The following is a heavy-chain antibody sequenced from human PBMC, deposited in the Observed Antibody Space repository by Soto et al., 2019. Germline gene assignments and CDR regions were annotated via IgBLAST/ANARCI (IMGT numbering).Heavy chain of an antibody. D-gene: IGHD5-12*01. Sequence: QPGGSLRLSCAASGFTFSSYWMHWVRQAPGKGLVWVSRINSDGSSTSYADSVKGRFTISRDNAKNTLYLQMNSLRAEDTAVYYCARDYSGYETDYYGMDVWGQGTTVTVSS. J-gene: IGHJ6*02. CDR1: GFTFSSYW. V-gene: IGHV3-74*01. CDR3: ARDYSGYETDYYGMDV. CDR2: INSDGSST.